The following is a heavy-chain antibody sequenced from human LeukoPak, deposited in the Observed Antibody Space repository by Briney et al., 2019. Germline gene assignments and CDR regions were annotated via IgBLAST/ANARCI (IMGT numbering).Heavy chain of an antibody. Sequence: ASVKVSFKGSGYTCTSYGISWVRQAPGQGLEWVWWGSAYNGNTNYAQKLQGRVTMTTATSTSTAYMEPRTLRSAATAVYYCASAPYDILTGYNYGMDVWGKGTTVTVSS. V-gene: IGHV1-18*04. CDR1: GYTCTSYG. CDR3: ASAPYDILTGYNYGMDV. CDR2: GSAYNGNT. J-gene: IGHJ6*04. D-gene: IGHD3-9*01.